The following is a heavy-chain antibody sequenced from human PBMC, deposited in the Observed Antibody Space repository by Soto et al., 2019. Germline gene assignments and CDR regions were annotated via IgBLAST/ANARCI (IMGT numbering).Heavy chain of an antibody. V-gene: IGHV4-30-4*01. Sequence: SETLSLTFSVSGDSISNLDYFWAWIRQPPGQALEYIGYIYKSATTYYNPSFESRVAISVDTSKSQFSLNVTSVTAADTAVYFCARGRYCLTGRCFPNWFDSWGQGALVTVSS. D-gene: IGHD7-27*01. CDR2: IYKSATT. J-gene: IGHJ5*01. CDR1: GDSISNLDYF. CDR3: ARGRYCLTGRCFPNWFDS.